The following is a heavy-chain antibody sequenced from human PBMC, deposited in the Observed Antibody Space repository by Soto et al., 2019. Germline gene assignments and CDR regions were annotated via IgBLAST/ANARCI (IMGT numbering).Heavy chain of an antibody. CDR1: GGSISGYY. J-gene: IGHJ4*02. CDR2: IYSSGST. D-gene: IGHD3-3*01. Sequence: QVQLQESGPGLVKPSGTLSLTCTVSGGSISGYYWTWIRQPAGKGLEYIGRIYSSGSTNFSPSLKSRVAMSVDTSQNQFSLRLTSMTAADTAVYYCARHSVDDFWSPPLDYWGQGTLVTVSS. V-gene: IGHV4-4*07. CDR3: ARHSVDDFWSPPLDY.